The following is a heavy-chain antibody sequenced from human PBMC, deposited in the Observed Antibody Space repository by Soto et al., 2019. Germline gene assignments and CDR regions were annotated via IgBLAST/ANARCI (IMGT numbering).Heavy chain of an antibody. CDR3: AREGIAAAGTVRYYYGMDV. J-gene: IGHJ6*02. V-gene: IGHV5-10-1*01. D-gene: IGHD6-13*01. CDR2: IDPSDSYT. CDR1: GYSFTSYW. Sequence: ESLKISFKGSGYSFTSYWISWVRQIPGKGLEWMGRIDPSDSYTNYSPSFQGHVTISADKSISTAYLQWSSLKASDTAMYYCAREGIAAAGTVRYYYGMDVWGQGTTVTVSS.